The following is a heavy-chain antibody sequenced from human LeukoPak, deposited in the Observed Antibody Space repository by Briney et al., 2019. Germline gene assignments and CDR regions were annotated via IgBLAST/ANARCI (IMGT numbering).Heavy chain of an antibody. D-gene: IGHD6-19*01. V-gene: IGHV4-59*01. J-gene: IGHJ5*01. CDR3: ARYIRYSSGWFDS. Sequence: SETLSLTCTDSGGSISNYYWSWIRQPPGKGLEWIGCIYYSGSTNYNPSLKSRVTISLDMSKNQFSLKLSSVTAADTAVYYFARYIRYSSGWFDSWGLGTLVTVSS. CDR1: GGSISNYY. CDR2: IYYSGST.